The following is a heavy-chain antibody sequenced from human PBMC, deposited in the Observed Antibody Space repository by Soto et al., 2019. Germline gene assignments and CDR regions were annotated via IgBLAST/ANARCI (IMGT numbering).Heavy chain of an antibody. J-gene: IGHJ4*02. V-gene: IGHV4-59*01. CDR3: ARADGYSSSFALGY. Sequence: SETLSLTCTVSGGSISSYYWSWIRQPPGKGLEWIGYIYYSGSTNYNPSLKSRVTISVDTSKNQFSLKLSSVTAADTAVYYCARADGYSSSFALGYWGQGTLVTVSS. CDR1: GGSISSYY. CDR2: IYYSGST. D-gene: IGHD6-6*01.